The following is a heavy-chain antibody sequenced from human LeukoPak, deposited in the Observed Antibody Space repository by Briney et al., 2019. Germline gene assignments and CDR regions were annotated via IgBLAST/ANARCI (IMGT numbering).Heavy chain of an antibody. CDR1: GYTFTGYY. Sequence: ASAKVSCKASGYTFTGYYMHWVRQAPGQGLEWMGWINPNSGGTNYAQKFQGRVTMTGDTSISTAYMELSSLRSDDTAVYYCARLYSGYGNYYYYMDVWGKGTTVTVSS. J-gene: IGHJ6*03. CDR3: ARLYSGYGNYYYYMDV. V-gene: IGHV1-2*02. D-gene: IGHD5-12*01. CDR2: INPNSGGT.